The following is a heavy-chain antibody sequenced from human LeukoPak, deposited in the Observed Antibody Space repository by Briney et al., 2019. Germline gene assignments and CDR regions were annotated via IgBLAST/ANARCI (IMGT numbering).Heavy chain of an antibody. Sequence: PSETLSLTCTVSGGSISSYYWSWIRQPPGKGLEWIGYIYYSGSTNYNPSLKSRVTISVDTSKNQFSLKLSSVTAADTAVYYCARRAVIKNGYFDLWGRGTLVTVSS. V-gene: IGHV4-59*01. CDR1: GGSISSYY. CDR3: ARRAVIKNGYFDL. J-gene: IGHJ2*01. CDR2: IYYSGST. D-gene: IGHD2/OR15-2a*01.